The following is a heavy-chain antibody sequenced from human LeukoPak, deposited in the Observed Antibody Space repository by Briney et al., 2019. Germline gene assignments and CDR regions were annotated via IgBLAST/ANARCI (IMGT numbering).Heavy chain of an antibody. CDR1: GGSISSYY. CDR2: IYYSGST. D-gene: IGHD3-3*01. V-gene: IGHV4-59*12. CDR3: ARSTPFWSGYYAPFDY. J-gene: IGHJ4*02. Sequence: SETLSLTCTVSGGSISSYYWSWIRQPPGKGLEWIGYIYYSGSTNYNPSLKSRVTISVDTSKNQFSLKLKSVTAADTAVYYCARSTPFWSGYYAPFDYWGQGTLVTVSS.